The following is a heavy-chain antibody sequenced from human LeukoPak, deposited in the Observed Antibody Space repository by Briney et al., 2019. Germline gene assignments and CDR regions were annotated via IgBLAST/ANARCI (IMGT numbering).Heavy chain of an antibody. J-gene: IGHJ4*02. CDR3: AREGGSYKHFDD. D-gene: IGHD3-10*01. Sequence: GASVKVSCKASEDTFTRHYIHWVRQAPGQGLEWIGLINPDDDSIDYTQKLRDRITVTRDRSTSTVYMELKSLRSDDTAVYYCAREGGSYKHFDDWGQGSLVTVSS. CDR2: INPDDDSI. CDR1: EDTFTRHY. V-gene: IGHV1-46*04.